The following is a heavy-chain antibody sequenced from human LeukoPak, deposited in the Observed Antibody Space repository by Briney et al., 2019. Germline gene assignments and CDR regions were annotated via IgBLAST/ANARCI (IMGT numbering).Heavy chain of an antibody. D-gene: IGHD3-22*01. V-gene: IGHV3-64*01. Sequence: GSLRLSCAASGFTFSYYAMHWVRQAPGKGLEYVSAISSDGGSTYYANSVKGRFAISRDNSKNMLYLQMGSLRAEDMAVYYCARWVSASYDAFDIWGQGTMVTVSS. J-gene: IGHJ3*02. CDR3: ARWVSASYDAFDI. CDR2: ISSDGGST. CDR1: GFTFSYYA.